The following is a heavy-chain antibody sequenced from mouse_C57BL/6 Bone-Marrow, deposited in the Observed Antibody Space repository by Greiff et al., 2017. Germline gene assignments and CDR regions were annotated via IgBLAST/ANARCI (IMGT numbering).Heavy chain of an antibody. CDR1: GYTFTSYW. Sequence: VQLQQPGAELVKPGASVKLSCKASGYTFTSYWMHWVKQRPGQGLEWIGMIHPNSGSTNYNEKFKSKATLTVDKSSSTAYMQLSSLTSEDSAVYYCARGIYYYGSSTSGVPYWYFDVWGTGTTVTVSS. D-gene: IGHD1-1*01. CDR2: IHPNSGST. J-gene: IGHJ1*03. V-gene: IGHV1-64*01. CDR3: ARGIYYYGSSTSGVPYWYFDV.